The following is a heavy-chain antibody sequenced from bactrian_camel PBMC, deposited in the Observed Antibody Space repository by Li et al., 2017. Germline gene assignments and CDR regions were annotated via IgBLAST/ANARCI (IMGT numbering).Heavy chain of an antibody. CDR3: AASGSWRNGFGY. V-gene: IGHV3S55*01. CDR2: VSDGSA. CDR1: GLVFDGFD. J-gene: IGHJ6*01. Sequence: HVQLVESGGDLVQPGGSLRLSCAASGLVFDGFDMGWYRQAPGNECELVATVSDGSAYYEDSVKGRFTISQDNAKNMVYLQMDSLKPEDTAVYYCAASGSWRNGFGYWGQGTQVTVS. D-gene: IGHD2*01.